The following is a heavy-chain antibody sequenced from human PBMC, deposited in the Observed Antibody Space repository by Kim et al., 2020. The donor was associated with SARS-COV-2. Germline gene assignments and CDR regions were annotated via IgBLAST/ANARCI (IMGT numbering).Heavy chain of an antibody. J-gene: IGHJ6*02. CDR1: GGSISSSSYY. V-gene: IGHV4-39*01. Sequence: SETLSLTCTVSGGSISSSSYYWGWIRQPPGKGLEWIGSIYYSGSTYYNPSLKSRVTISVDTSKNQFSLKLSSVTAADTAVYYCARLHPGELDYGMDVWGQGTTVTVSS. CDR3: ARLHPGELDYGMDV. CDR2: IYYSGST. D-gene: IGHD1-1*01.